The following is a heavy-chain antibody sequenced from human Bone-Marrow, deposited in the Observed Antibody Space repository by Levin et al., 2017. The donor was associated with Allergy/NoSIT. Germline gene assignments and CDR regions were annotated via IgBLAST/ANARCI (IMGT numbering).Heavy chain of an antibody. CDR1: GYSFTSYW. V-gene: IGHV5-51*01. CDR3: ARRLITFGGVIVDDYYFDY. Sequence: GASVKVSCKGSGYSFTSYWIGWVRQMPGKGLEWMGIIYPGDSDTRYSPSFQGQVTISADKSISTAYLQWSSLKASDTAMYYCARRLITFGGVIVDDYYFDYWGQGTLVTVSS. D-gene: IGHD3-16*02. CDR2: IYPGDSDT. J-gene: IGHJ4*02.